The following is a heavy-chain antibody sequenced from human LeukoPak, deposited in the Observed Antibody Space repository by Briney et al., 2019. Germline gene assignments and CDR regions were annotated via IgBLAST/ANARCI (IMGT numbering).Heavy chain of an antibody. CDR1: EITFNIYA. CDR2: ISGSGGAT. V-gene: IGHV3-23*01. J-gene: IGHJ4*02. Sequence: PGGSLRLSCAASEITFNIYAMTWVRQAPGKGLQWVSVISGSGGATYYADSVKGRFTISRDNSENTLYLQMNSLRAEDTAVYYCVGDRGAYYYDTGYWGQGTLVTVSS. CDR3: VGDRGAYYYDTGY. D-gene: IGHD3-22*01.